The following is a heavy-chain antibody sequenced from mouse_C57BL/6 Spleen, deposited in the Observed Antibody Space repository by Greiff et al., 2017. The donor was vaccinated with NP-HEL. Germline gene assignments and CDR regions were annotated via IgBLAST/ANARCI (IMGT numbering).Heavy chain of an antibody. CDR2: IYPGSGNT. J-gene: IGHJ2*01. CDR1: GYSFTSYY. V-gene: IGHV1-66*01. Sequence: QVQLQQSGPELVKPGASVNISCKASGYSFTSYYIHWVKQRPGQGLEWIGWIYPGSGNTKYNEKFKGKATLTADTSSSTAYMQLSSLTSEDSAVYYCAREGNHYFDYWGQGTTLTVSS. CDR3: AREGNHYFDY.